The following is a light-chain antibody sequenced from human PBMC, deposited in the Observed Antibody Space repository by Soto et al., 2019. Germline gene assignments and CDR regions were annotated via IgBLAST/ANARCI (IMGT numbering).Light chain of an antibody. CDR2: AAS. CDR3: QKYDSAPLFT. V-gene: IGKV1-27*01. CDR1: QAISKY. J-gene: IGKJ3*01. Sequence: DIQMTQTPPSLSASVGDRVTITCRASQAISKYLAWYQQKPGKVPKLLIYAASTLQSGVPSLFSGSGSGTDFTLTISSLQPEDVATYYCQKYDSAPLFTFGPGTRVDVK.